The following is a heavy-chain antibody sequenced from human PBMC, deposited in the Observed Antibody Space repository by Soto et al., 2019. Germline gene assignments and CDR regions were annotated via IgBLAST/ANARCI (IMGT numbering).Heavy chain of an antibody. Sequence: PSETLSLTCAVSGASISSSKCWSWVRQPPGKGLEWIGEISPSGSTNYNPSLRSRVTISVDKSKNHFSLKLSSVAAADTAVYYCARIYRPDYYDSSGYSYFDYWGQGTWVTVSS. V-gene: IGHV4-4*02. CDR1: GASISSSKC. J-gene: IGHJ4*02. CDR2: ISPSGST. D-gene: IGHD3-22*01. CDR3: ARIYRPDYYDSSGYSYFDY.